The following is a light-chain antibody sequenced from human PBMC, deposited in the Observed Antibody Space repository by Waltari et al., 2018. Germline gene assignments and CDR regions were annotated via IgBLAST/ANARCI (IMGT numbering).Light chain of an antibody. CDR1: TDDIGTSNF. V-gene: IGLV2-23*02. Sequence: SALTQPAYVSGSPARSITIPCTRATDDIGTSNFFSWYPPHPGKVPQLIIYEVNNPPSGVSNRFSGSKSGNTASLTISGLQAEDEADYYCFSYEGNTFEMLFGGGTKVTVL. J-gene: IGLJ3*02. CDR3: FSYEGNTFEML. CDR2: EVN.